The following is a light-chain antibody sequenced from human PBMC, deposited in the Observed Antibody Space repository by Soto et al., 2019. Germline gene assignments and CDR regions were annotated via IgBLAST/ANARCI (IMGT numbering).Light chain of an antibody. Sequence: DIVLTQSPGTLSLSPGERATLSCRASQSVISNFLAWYQQKPGQAPRLLIYGASSRATGIPDRFSGSVSGSDCTLTISRLEPEDFAVYYCKQYGTSPRTFGQGTKVDVK. CDR1: QSVISNF. CDR2: GAS. V-gene: IGKV3-20*01. J-gene: IGKJ1*01. CDR3: KQYGTSPRT.